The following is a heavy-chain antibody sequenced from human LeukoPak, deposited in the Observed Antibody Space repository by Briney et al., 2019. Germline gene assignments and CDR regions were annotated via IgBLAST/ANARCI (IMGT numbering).Heavy chain of an antibody. D-gene: IGHD4-17*01. V-gene: IGHV3-48*03. CDR2: ISGSSSTV. Sequence: GGSQRLFCAACGFTFSSYEMTWVRHSPGECLGWVSYISGSSSTVYYADAVKGRFTISRDNANSSLYLQMNSLRVEDTAVYYCERDSPGPFTETMSHFDYWGQGSLVTVSS. J-gene: IGHJ4*02. CDR1: GFTFSSYE. CDR3: ERDSPGPFTETMSHFDY.